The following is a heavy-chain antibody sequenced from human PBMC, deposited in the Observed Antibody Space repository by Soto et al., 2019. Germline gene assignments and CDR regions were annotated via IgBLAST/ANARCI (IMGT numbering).Heavy chain of an antibody. D-gene: IGHD6-13*01. J-gene: IGHJ4*02. CDR3: TTGGNGSSWYLYFDY. CDR1: GFTFSNAW. Sequence: GGSLRLSCAASGFTFSNAWMSWVRQAPGKGLEWVGRIKSNTDVGTTDYAAPVKGRFTISRDYSKNTLYLQMNSLKTEDTAVYYCTTGGNGSSWYLYFDYRGQGTLVTVSS. CDR2: IKSNTDVGTT. V-gene: IGHV3-15*01.